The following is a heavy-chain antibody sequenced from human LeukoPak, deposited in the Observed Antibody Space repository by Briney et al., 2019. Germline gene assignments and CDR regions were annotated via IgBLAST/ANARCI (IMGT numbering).Heavy chain of an antibody. CDR3: ARAPPGDSGSNFQD. CDR1: GYTFTSYD. V-gene: IGHV1-8*01. Sequence: ASVKVSCKSSGYTFTSYDINWVRHATGQGLEWMGWMNPNSGNTGCAQNFQGRVTMTRNTSISTAYMELSSLRSDDTAVYCCARAPPGDSGSNFQDWGQGTMVTVSS. J-gene: IGHJ3*01. CDR2: MNPNSGNT. D-gene: IGHD6-19*01.